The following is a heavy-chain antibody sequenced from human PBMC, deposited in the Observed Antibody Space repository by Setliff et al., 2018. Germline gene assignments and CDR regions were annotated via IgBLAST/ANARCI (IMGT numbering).Heavy chain of an antibody. D-gene: IGHD3-22*01. CDR3: TRDFWPESSGFAFGQ. CDR2: IRKKDNSYTT. J-gene: IGHJ4*02. Sequence: GGSLRLSCAASGFTFSAHYMDWLRQAPGKGLEWVGRIRKKDNSYTTEYAASVKGRFTISRDDSKSIAYLRMNSLKIEDTAVYYCTRDFWPESSGFAFGQWGQGTLVTVSS. V-gene: IGHV3-72*01. CDR1: GFTFSAHY.